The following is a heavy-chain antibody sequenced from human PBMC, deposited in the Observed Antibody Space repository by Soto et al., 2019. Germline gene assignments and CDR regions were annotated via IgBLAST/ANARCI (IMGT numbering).Heavy chain of an antibody. Sequence: ASVKVSCKASGYTFTSYGISWVRQAPGQGLEWMGWISAYNGNTNYAQMLQGRVTMTTDTSTSTAYMELRSLRSDDTAVYYCARDPEQLGYYYGMDVWGQGTTVTVSS. J-gene: IGHJ6*02. CDR1: GYTFTSYG. V-gene: IGHV1-18*01. CDR3: ARDPEQLGYYYGMDV. CDR2: ISAYNGNT. D-gene: IGHD6-13*01.